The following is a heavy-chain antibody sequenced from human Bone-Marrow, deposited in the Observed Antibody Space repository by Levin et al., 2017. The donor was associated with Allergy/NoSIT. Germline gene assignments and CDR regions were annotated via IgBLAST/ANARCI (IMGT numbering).Heavy chain of an antibody. V-gene: IGHV3-74*01. Sequence: GGSLRLSCAASGFTFSSFWMHWVRQLPGKGLVWVSRIDNDGTVTDYADSVKGRFTISRDNAKNTLYLQMNSLRAEETAVYYCASTLYDILTGLYGVDVWGQGTTVTVAS. CDR1: GFTFSSFW. D-gene: IGHD3-9*01. CDR3: ASTLYDILTGLYGVDV. J-gene: IGHJ6*02. CDR2: IDNDGTVT.